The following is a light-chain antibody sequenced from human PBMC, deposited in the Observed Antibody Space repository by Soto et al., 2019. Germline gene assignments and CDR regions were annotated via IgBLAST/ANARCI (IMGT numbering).Light chain of an antibody. CDR1: QTISNT. V-gene: IGKV3-15*01. CDR2: AAS. J-gene: IGKJ4*01. Sequence: EVVMTQSPATLSVSPGDKVSLSCRANQTISNTLASYQQKPGQAPRLLIYAASTRATGVSARFSGSGSGTEFTLPISSLQSEDFTIYYCQYYNNWLATFGGGTKVDIK. CDR3: QYYNNWLAT.